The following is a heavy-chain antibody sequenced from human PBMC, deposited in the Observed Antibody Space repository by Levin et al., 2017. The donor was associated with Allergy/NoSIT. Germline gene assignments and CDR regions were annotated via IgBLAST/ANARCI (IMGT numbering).Heavy chain of an antibody. CDR1: GGSISSSSYY. CDR3: ARQYIGQWLVLWYFDL. V-gene: IGHV4-39*01. D-gene: IGHD6-19*01. Sequence: SETLSLTCTVSGGSISSSSYYWGWIRQPPGKGLEWIGSIYYSGSTYYNPSLKSRVTISVDTSKNQFSLKLSSVTAADTAVYYCARQYIGQWLVLWYFDLWGRGTLVTVSS. J-gene: IGHJ2*01. CDR2: IYYSGST.